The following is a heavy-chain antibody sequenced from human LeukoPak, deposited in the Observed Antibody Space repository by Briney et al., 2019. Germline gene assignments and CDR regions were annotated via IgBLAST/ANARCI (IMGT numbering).Heavy chain of an antibody. CDR1: GFTHGDYA. Sequence: PGGALRLSCTASGFTHGDYAMSWFRQAPGKGLEWVGFIRSKAYGGTTEYAASVKGRFTISRDDSKRIAYLQMNSLKTEDTAVYYCTTYYYDSSGYSPWLNWGQGTLVTVSS. V-gene: IGHV3-49*03. D-gene: IGHD3-22*01. J-gene: IGHJ4*02. CDR3: TTYYYDSSGYSPWLN. CDR2: IRSKAYGGTT.